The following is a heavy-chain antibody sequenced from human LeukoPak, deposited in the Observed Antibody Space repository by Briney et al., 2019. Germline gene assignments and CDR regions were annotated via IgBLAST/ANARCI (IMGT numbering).Heavy chain of an antibody. D-gene: IGHD6-19*01. V-gene: IGHV1-2*02. CDR1: GYTFTGYY. Sequence: GASVKVSCKASGYTFTGYYVHWVRQAPGQGLEWMGWINPSSGGTNYAQKFQGRVTMTRDSSISTVYMELSRLRSDDTAVYYCARGRGIVVAGLPFFDYWGQGTLVTVSS. CDR3: ARGRGIVVAGLPFFDY. J-gene: IGHJ4*02. CDR2: INPSSGGT.